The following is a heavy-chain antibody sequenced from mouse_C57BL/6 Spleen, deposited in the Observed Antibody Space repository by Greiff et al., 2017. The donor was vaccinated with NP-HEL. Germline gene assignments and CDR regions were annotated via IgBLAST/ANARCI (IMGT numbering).Heavy chain of an antibody. J-gene: IGHJ1*03. D-gene: IGHD1-1*01. CDR2: ISSGSSTI. CDR1: GFTFSDYG. CDR3: ARRITTVVAHWYFDV. Sequence: DVKLVESGGGLVKPGGSLKLSCAASGFTFSDYGMHWVRQAPEQGLEWVAYISSGSSTIYYADTVKGRFTISRDNAKNTLFLQMTSLRSEDTAMYYCARRITTVVAHWYFDVWGTGTTVTVSS. V-gene: IGHV5-17*01.